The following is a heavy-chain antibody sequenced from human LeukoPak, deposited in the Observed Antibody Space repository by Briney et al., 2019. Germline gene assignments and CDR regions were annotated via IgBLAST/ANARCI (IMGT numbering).Heavy chain of an antibody. Sequence: ESLKISCEGSGYRFSNYWIGWVPQIPGKGLGGGGIIYSGGYETRYSTSFEGPVTNSVEKSISTAYLQWSSPKASDTAMYYCAIPPGYCGNDCSFDHWGQGTLVTVSS. V-gene: IGHV5-51*01. J-gene: IGHJ4*02. CDR2: IYSGGYET. CDR3: AIPPGYCGNDCSFDH. D-gene: IGHD2-21*02. CDR1: GYRFSNYW.